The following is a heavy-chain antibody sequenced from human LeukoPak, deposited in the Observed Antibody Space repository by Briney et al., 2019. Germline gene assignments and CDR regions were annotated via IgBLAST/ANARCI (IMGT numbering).Heavy chain of an antibody. CDR1: GFTFADYS. Sequence: GGSLRLSCAASGFTFADYSMNWVRQAPGKGLEWVSSISSSSSYIYYADSVKGRFTISRDNARNSLFLQMNSLRAEDTAVYYCARESRSSPNYYYMDVWGKGTTVTVSS. D-gene: IGHD2-2*01. CDR3: ARESRSSPNYYYMDV. V-gene: IGHV3-21*01. CDR2: ISSSSSYI. J-gene: IGHJ6*03.